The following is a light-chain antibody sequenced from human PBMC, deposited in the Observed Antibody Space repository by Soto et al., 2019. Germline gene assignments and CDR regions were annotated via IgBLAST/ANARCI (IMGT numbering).Light chain of an antibody. CDR1: SSNIGAGYG. V-gene: IGLV1-40*01. CDR2: GDS. CDR3: QSYDSSLSGVI. Sequence: VLTQPPSVSGAPGQRVTISCTGSSSNIGAGYGVHWYIQLPGAAPKLLVYGDSNRPSGVPDRFSGSKSDTSASLAITGLQAEDEADYYCQSYDSSLSGVIFGGGTK. J-gene: IGLJ2*01.